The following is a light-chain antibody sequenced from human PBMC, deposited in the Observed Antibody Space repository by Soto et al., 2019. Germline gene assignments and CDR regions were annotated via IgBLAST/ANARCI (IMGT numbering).Light chain of an antibody. Sequence: EIVMTQSPATLSVSPGERATLSCRASQSVSSNLAWYQQKSGQPPRLLIYDASTRATGFPARFSGSGSGTEFTLTINSLQSEDSAVYYCQRYNNWPLTFGGGTKVDIK. J-gene: IGKJ4*01. V-gene: IGKV3D-15*01. CDR1: QSVSSN. CDR2: DAS. CDR3: QRYNNWPLT.